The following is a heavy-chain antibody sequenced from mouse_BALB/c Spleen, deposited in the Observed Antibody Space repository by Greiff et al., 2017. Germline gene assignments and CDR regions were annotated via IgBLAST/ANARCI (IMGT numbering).Heavy chain of an antibody. J-gene: IGHJ3*01. CDR3: AIGNYWFAY. D-gene: IGHD2-1*01. CDR2: IDPFNGGT. Sequence: VQLQQSGPELMKPGASGKISCKASGYSFPSYYMHWVKQSHGKSLEWIGYIDPFNGGTSYNQKFKGKATLTVDKSSSTAYMPLRSLTSEDSAVYYCAIGNYWFAYWGQGTLVTVSA. V-gene: IGHV1S135*01. CDR1: GYSFPSYY.